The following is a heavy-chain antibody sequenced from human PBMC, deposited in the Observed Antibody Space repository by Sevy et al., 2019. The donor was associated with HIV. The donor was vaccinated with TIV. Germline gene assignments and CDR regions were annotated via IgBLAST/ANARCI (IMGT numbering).Heavy chain of an antibody. CDR3: ARDFGVRGTTALTNCFDP. V-gene: IGHV4-38-2*02. CDR2: VYHSGTT. J-gene: IGHJ5*02. CDR1: GYSISSDYY. D-gene: IGHD3-10*01. Sequence: SETLCLTCTVSGYSISSDYYWGWIRQPPGKGLEWIGTVYHSGTTYYNPSLKSRVTISVDTSKNHFSLKLNSVTAADTAVYYCARDFGVRGTTALTNCFDPWGQGTLVTVSS.